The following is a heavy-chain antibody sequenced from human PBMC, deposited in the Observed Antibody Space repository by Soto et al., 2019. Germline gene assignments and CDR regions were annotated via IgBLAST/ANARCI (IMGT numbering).Heavy chain of an antibody. CDR2: MNPSGRT. J-gene: IGHJ4*02. Sequence: PSETLSLTCAVYGGSFSGYYWGWIRQPPGKGLEWIGEMNPSGRTNYNRSLKSRVTISVDTSKNQFSLKLSSVTAAVTAVDYCAREHYDFWSGPINYWGQGTLVTVS. CDR1: GGSFSGYY. D-gene: IGHD3-3*01. V-gene: IGHV4-34*01. CDR3: AREHYDFWSGPINY.